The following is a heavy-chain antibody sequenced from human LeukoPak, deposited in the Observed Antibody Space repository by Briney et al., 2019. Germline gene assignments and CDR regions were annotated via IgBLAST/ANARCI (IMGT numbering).Heavy chain of an antibody. V-gene: IGHV4-34*01. CDR3: ARVPQPWLAFDY. CDR2: INHSGST. J-gene: IGHJ4*02. CDR1: GGSISSYY. D-gene: IGHD6-19*01. Sequence: PLETLSLTCTVSGGSISSYYWSWIRQPPGKGLEWIGEINHSGSTNYNPSLKSRVTISVDTSKNQFSLKLSSVTAADTAVYYCARVPQPWLAFDYWGQGTLVNVSS.